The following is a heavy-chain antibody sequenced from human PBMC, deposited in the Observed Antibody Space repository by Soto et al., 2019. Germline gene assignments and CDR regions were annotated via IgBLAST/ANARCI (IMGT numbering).Heavy chain of an antibody. J-gene: IGHJ4*02. D-gene: IGHD1-26*01. CDR2: IKQDGSEK. CDR3: ASRRRGRPFDY. CDR1: GFTFSSYW. V-gene: IGHV3-7*01. Sequence: EVQLVESGGGLVQPGGSLRLSCAASGFTFSSYWMSWVRQAPGKGLEWVANIKQDGSEKYYVDSVKGRFTISRDNAKNSLYLQMNSLRAEDTAVYCCASRRRGRPFDYWGQGTLVTVSS.